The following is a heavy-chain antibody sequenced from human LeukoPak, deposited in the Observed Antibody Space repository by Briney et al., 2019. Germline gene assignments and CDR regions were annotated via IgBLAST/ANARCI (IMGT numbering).Heavy chain of an antibody. V-gene: IGHV3-9*01. CDR3: AKDSVCTNGVCYSNYYYMDV. CDR1: GFTFDDYA. D-gene: IGHD2-8*01. Sequence: PGGSLRLSCAASGFTFDDYAMHWVRQAPGKGLEWVSGISWNSGSIGYADSVKGRFTISRGNAKNSLYLQMNSLRAEDTALYYCAKDSVCTNGVCYSNYYYMDVWGKGTTVTVSS. CDR2: ISWNSGSI. J-gene: IGHJ6*03.